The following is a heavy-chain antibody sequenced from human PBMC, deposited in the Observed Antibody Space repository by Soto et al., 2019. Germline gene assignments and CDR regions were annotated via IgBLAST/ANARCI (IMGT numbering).Heavy chain of an antibody. CDR2: IHYNGNT. Sequence: PSETLSLTCTVSGGSISGYYWSWIRQSPGKGLEWIGNIHYNGNTKYNPSLKSRVTMSLDTSKNQFSLRLISVTAADTAKYFCAREGNLGRWLQPLDFWGQGTLVTVSS. D-gene: IGHD5-12*01. V-gene: IGHV4-59*01. CDR3: AREGNLGRWLQPLDF. J-gene: IGHJ4*02. CDR1: GGSISGYY.